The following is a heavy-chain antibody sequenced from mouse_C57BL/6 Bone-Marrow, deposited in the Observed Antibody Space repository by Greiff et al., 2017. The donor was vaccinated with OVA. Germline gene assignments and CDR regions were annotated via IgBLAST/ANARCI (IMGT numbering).Heavy chain of an antibody. V-gene: IGHV7-1*01. CDR3: ARDAGCDYCAMDY. Sequence: EVHLVESGGGLVQSGRSLRLSCATSGFTFSDFYMEWVRQAPGKGLEWIAASRNKANDYTTEYSASVKGRFIVSRDTSQSILYLHMNALRAEDTAMYYCARDAGCDYCAMDYWGQGTSVTVSS. CDR2: SRNKANDYTT. CDR1: GFTFSDFY. J-gene: IGHJ4*01.